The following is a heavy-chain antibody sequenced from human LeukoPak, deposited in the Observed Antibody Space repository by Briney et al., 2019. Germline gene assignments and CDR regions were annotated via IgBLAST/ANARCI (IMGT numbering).Heavy chain of an antibody. V-gene: IGHV2-5*01. CDR2: IYWNDDK. Sequence: SGPTLVNPTQTLTLTCTFSGFSLSTSGVGVGWIHQPPGKALEWLALIYWNDDKRYSPSLKSRLTITKDTSKNQVVLTMTNMDPVDTATYYCAHKYSQGWYTRAFDIWGQGTMVTVSS. CDR1: GFSLSTSGVG. D-gene: IGHD6-19*01. J-gene: IGHJ3*02. CDR3: AHKYSQGWYTRAFDI.